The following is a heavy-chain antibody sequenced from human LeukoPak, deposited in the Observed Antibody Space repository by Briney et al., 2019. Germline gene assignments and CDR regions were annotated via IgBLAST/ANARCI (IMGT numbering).Heavy chain of an antibody. CDR2: IYYSGST. J-gene: IGHJ4*02. CDR1: GGSISSYY. D-gene: IGHD3-22*01. V-gene: IGHV4-59*01. Sequence: SETLSLTCTVSGGSISSYYWSWVRQPPGKGLEWIGYIYYSGSTNYNPSLKSRDAISVDTSKNQFSLKLSSVTAADTAVYYCARGEYYYDSSPSYYFDYWGQGTLVTVSS. CDR3: ARGEYYYDSSPSYYFDY.